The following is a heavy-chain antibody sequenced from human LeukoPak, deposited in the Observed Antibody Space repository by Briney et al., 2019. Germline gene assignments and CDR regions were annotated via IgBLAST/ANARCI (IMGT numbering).Heavy chain of an antibody. CDR2: IYSGGST. Sequence: GGSLRLSCAASGFTFSSYAMSWVRQAPGKGLEWVSVIYSGGSTYYADSVKGRFTISRDNSKNTLYLQMNSLRAEDTAVYYCASYMTTDDYWGQGTLVTVSS. CDR3: ASYMTTDDY. J-gene: IGHJ4*02. CDR1: GFTFSSYA. V-gene: IGHV3-66*01. D-gene: IGHD4-17*01.